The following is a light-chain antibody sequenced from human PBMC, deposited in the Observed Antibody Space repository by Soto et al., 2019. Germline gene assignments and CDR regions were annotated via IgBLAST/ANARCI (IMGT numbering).Light chain of an antibody. Sequence: DIQMTQSPSSLSASVGDRVTITCRASQSISSYLNWYQQKPGKAPKLLIYAASSLQSGVPSRFSGSGSGTDFTLTISSLQPEDFATYYCQHSYSTRWTFGQGTMVEIK. J-gene: IGKJ1*01. CDR1: QSISSY. V-gene: IGKV1-39*01. CDR3: QHSYSTRWT. CDR2: AAS.